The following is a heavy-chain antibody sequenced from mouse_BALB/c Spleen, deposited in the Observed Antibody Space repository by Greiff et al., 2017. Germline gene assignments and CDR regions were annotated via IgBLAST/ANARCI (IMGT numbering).Heavy chain of an antibody. Sequence: VQLQQSGAELVRPGSSVKISCKASGYAFSSYWMNWVKQRPGQGLEWIGQIYPGDGDTNYNGKFKGKATLTADKSSSTAYMQLSSLTSEDSAVYYCARSVDGYYLDYWGQGTTLTVSS. CDR3: ARSVDGYYLDY. D-gene: IGHD2-3*01. J-gene: IGHJ2*01. V-gene: IGHV1-80*01. CDR1: GYAFSSYW. CDR2: IYPGDGDT.